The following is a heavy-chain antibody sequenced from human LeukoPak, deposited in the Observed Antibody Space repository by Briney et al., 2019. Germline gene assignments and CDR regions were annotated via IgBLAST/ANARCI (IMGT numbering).Heavy chain of an antibody. V-gene: IGHV3-21*01. CDR1: GFTFSSYG. CDR2: ISSRSSFI. Sequence: GGSLRLSCAASGFTFSSYGMSWVRQAPGKGLEWVSSISSRSSFIYYADSVKGRFTISRDNAKNSLFLQMNSLRVEDTAVYYCARHVVAVGFDYWGQGTLVTVSS. CDR3: ARHVVAVGFDY. D-gene: IGHD3-22*01. J-gene: IGHJ4*02.